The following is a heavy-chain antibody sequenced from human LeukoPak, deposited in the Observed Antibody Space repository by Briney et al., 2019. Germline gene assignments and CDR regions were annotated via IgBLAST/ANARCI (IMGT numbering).Heavy chain of an antibody. CDR2: IIPILGIA. V-gene: IGHV1-69*04. Sequence: SVKVSCKASGGTFSSYAISWVRQAPGQGLEWMGRIIPILGIANYAQKFQGRVTITADKSTSTAYMELSSLRSEDTAVYYCARDLSYYYDSSGPRPFDYWGQGTLVTVSS. D-gene: IGHD3-22*01. CDR1: GGTFSSYA. J-gene: IGHJ4*02. CDR3: ARDLSYYYDSSGPRPFDY.